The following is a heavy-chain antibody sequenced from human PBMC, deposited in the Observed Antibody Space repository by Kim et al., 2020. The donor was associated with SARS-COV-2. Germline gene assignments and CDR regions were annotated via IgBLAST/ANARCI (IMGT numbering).Heavy chain of an antibody. J-gene: IGHJ4*02. D-gene: IGHD3-22*01. V-gene: IGHV4-39*07. Sequence: LHSRVTISIDTPKNQFSLKLSSVTAADTAVYYCARVGEYSYGRSCYEGDYWGQGTLVTVSS. CDR3: ARVGEYSYGRSCYEGDY.